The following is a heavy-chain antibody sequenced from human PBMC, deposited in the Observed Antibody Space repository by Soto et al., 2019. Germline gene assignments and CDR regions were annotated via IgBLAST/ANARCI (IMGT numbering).Heavy chain of an antibody. CDR1: GVTGTTIY. CDR3: AKETVFSAVEDN. CDR2: IYSDGSK. J-gene: IGHJ4*02. D-gene: IGHD3-10*02. V-gene: IGHV3-66*01. Sequence: GSLRLSCATSGVTGTTIYFSWVRQAPGKGLEWVSGIYSDGSKHYADSVKGRFTISRDNAKNSLYLQMNSLRADDTAVYYCAKETVFSAVEDNWGQGTLVTVFS.